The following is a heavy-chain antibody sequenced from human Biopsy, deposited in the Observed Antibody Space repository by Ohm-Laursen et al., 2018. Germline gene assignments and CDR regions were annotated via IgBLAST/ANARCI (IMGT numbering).Heavy chain of an antibody. J-gene: IGHJ4*02. CDR1: GGSISSDY. CDR2: LYNTGGT. V-gene: IGHV4-59*01. D-gene: IGHD6-25*01. Sequence: GTLSLTCTVSGGSISSDYWSWIRQTPGKGLEWIGYLYNTGGTNYNPSLKSRVTISVDTSKNQFSLKLRSVTAADTAVYYCAREAAIIDPRTRAFDYWGQGTLVTVSS. CDR3: AREAAIIDPRTRAFDY.